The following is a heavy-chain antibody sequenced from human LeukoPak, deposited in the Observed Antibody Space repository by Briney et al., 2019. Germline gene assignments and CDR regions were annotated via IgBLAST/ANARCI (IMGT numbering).Heavy chain of an antibody. J-gene: IGHJ3*02. V-gene: IGHV4-31*03. CDR1: GGSISSGGYY. CDR3: ARDDLDAFDI. Sequence: TLSLTCTVSGGSISSGGYYWSWIRQHPGKGLEWIGYIYYSGSTYYNPSLKSRVTISVDTSKNQFSLKLSSVTAADTAVYYCARDDLDAFDIWGQGTMVTVSS. CDR2: IYYSGST. D-gene: IGHD3-3*01.